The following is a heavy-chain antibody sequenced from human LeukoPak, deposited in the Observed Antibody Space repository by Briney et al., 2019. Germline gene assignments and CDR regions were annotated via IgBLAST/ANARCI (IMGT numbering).Heavy chain of an antibody. J-gene: IGHJ1*01. V-gene: IGHV4-39*01. Sequence: SQTLSLTCSVSADSVSRGDSYWEWIRQPPGKGLEWIGTIYYSGRTYYSPSLKSRVTLSVDTSSNQFSLNLRSVTAADTAVYYCARRRYYDGSGYLEWGQGTLLSVSS. D-gene: IGHD3-22*01. CDR1: ADSVSRGDSY. CDR2: IYYSGRT. CDR3: ARRRYYDGSGYLE.